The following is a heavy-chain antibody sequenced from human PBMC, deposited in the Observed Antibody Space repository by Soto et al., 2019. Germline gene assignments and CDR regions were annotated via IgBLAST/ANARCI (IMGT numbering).Heavy chain of an antibody. D-gene: IGHD6-19*01. J-gene: IGHJ4*02. CDR3: ARGAGIAVASTSFDY. CDR2: ISYDGSNK. Sequence: GGSLRLSCAASGFTFSSYSMHWVRQAPGKGLEWVAVISYDGSNKYYADSVKGRFTISRDNSKNTLYLQMNSLRAEDTAVYCYARGAGIAVASTSFDYWGQGTLVTVSS. CDR1: GFTFSSYS. V-gene: IGHV3-30-3*01.